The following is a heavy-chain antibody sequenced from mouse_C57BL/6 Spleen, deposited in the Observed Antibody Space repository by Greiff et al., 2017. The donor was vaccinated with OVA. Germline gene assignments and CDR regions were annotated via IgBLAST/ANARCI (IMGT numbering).Heavy chain of an antibody. CDR1: GYTFTDYE. J-gene: IGHJ2*01. D-gene: IGHD1-1*01. Sequence: VQLQESGAELVRPGASVTLSCKASGYTFTDYEMHWVKQTPVHGLEWIGAIDPETGGTAYNQKFKGKAILTADKSSSTAYMELRSLTSEDSAVYYCTRTSGSSYDYWGQGTTLTVSS. V-gene: IGHV1-15*01. CDR3: TRTSGSSYDY. CDR2: IDPETGGT.